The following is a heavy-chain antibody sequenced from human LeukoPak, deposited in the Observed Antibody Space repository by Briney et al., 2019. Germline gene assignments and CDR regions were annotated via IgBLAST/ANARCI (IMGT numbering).Heavy chain of an antibody. CDR3: ARGRTRYSYGYYY. CDR2: INHSGST. D-gene: IGHD5-18*01. V-gene: IGHV4-34*01. J-gene: IGHJ4*02. CDR1: GGSFSGYY. Sequence: SETLSLTCAVYGGSFSGYYWRWIRQPQGQGREWIGEINHSGSTNYNPSLKSRVTISVDTSNNQFSVKLSSVTAADTAVYYCARGRTRYSYGYYYWGQGTLVTVSS.